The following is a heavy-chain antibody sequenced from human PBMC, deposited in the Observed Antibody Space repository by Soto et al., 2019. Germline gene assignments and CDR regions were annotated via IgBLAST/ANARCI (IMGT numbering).Heavy chain of an antibody. CDR3: AKDQYSSSFDY. V-gene: IGHV3-30*18. J-gene: IGHJ4*02. D-gene: IGHD6-13*01. Sequence: GGSLRLSCAASGFTFSSYGMHWVRQAPGKGLEWVAVISYDGSNKYYADSVKGRFTISRDNSKNTLYLQMNSLRAEDTAVYYCAKDQYSSSFDYWGQGTLVTVSS. CDR2: ISYDGSNK. CDR1: GFTFSSYG.